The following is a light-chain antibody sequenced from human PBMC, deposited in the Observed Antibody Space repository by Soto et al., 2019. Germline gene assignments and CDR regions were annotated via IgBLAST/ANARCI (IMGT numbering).Light chain of an antibody. CDR2: DAS. CDR1: QDIGNY. CDR3: QQLNKYPVT. Sequence: IQLTQSPSSLSASVGDRVTISCRASQDIGNYLAWYQQKPGEAPKLLIYDASTLQSWVPLRFCGSGSGTDCILTISRLQPEDFASYDCQQLNKYPVTFGQGTRLAIK. J-gene: IGKJ5*01. V-gene: IGKV1-9*01.